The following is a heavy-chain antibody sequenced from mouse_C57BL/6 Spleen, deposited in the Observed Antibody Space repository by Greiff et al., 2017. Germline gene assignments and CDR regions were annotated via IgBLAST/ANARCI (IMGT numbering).Heavy chain of an antibody. CDR2: ISDGGSYT. J-gene: IGHJ1*03. V-gene: IGHV5-4*03. Sequence: DVKLVESGGGLVKPGGSPKLSCAASGFTFSSYAMSWVRQTPEKRLEWVATISDGGSYTYYPDNVKGRFTISRDNAKNNLYLQMSHLKSEDTAMYYCASDATRYFDVWGTGTTVTVSS. CDR1: GFTFSSYA. CDR3: ASDATRYFDV.